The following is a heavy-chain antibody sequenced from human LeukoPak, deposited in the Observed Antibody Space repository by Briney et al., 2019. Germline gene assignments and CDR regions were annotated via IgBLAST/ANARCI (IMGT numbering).Heavy chain of an antibody. CDR3: ARVLDSSGYYRHYYFHY. CDR1: GFTFSSYA. D-gene: IGHD3-22*01. CDR2: ISYDGSNK. V-gene: IGHV3-30*04. J-gene: IGHJ4*02. Sequence: GGSLRLSCAASGFTFSSYAMHWVRQAPGKGLEWVAVISYDGSNKYYADSVKGRFTISRDNSKNTLYLQMNSLRAEDTAVYYCARVLDSSGYYRHYYFHYWGQGTVVTVSS.